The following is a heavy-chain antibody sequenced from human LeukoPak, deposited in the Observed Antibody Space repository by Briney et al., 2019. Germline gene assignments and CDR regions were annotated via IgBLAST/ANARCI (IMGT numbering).Heavy chain of an antibody. CDR3: SKHDGWYFDI. V-gene: IGHV5-51*01. D-gene: IGHD2-15*01. Sequence: GESLKISCKGSGYRFISYWIGWVRQMPGKGLEWMGSFSPGDSDARYRPSLQGHVTLSLDKSISTAYLQWSSLKPSDTGIYYCSKHDGWYFDIWGQGTMVTVSS. J-gene: IGHJ3*02. CDR2: FSPGDSDA. CDR1: GYRFISYW.